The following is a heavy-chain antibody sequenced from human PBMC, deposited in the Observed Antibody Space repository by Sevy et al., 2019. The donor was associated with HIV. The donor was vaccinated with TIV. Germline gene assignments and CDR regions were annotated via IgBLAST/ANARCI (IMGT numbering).Heavy chain of an antibody. V-gene: IGHV4-4*07. CDR1: GGCISSYC. Sequence: SETLSLTCTVSGGCISSYCWSWIRQPAGKGLEWIGRIYASGSTNYNPSLKSRVTMSVDTSKNQFSLKLSSVTAADTAVYYCARVYYGDYVGYYFDYWGQGPLVTVSS. J-gene: IGHJ4*02. D-gene: IGHD4-17*01. CDR3: ARVYYGDYVGYYFDY. CDR2: IYASGST.